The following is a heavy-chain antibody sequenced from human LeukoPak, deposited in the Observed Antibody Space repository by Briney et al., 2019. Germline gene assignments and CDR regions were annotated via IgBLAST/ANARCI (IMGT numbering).Heavy chain of an antibody. V-gene: IGHV3-30*18. J-gene: IGHJ4*02. CDR3: AKDGEVSWFGPESY. D-gene: IGHD3-10*01. CDR2: ISLDGSNK. CDR1: GFTFSSYG. Sequence: GRSLRLSCAASGFTFSSYGMHWVRQAPGKGLEWVALISLDGSNKDYAESVKGRFTISRDSSKNTLYLQMTSLRAEDTAVYYCAKDGEVSWFGPESYWGQGTLVAVSS.